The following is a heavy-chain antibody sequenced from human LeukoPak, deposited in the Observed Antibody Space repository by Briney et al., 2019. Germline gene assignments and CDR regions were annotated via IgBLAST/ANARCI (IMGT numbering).Heavy chain of an antibody. J-gene: IGHJ4*02. CDR2: IKVDGDER. V-gene: IGHV3-7*03. CDR3: VRGGPFGSFDY. D-gene: IGHD3-16*01. CDR1: GFTFSIKW. Sequence: GGSLRLSCAASGFTFSIKWMSWVRQAPGKGLEWVANIKVDGDERNYVDSVKGRFTISRDNAKNSLYLQMNSLRAEDTAVYYCVRGGPFGSFDYWGQGTLVSVSS.